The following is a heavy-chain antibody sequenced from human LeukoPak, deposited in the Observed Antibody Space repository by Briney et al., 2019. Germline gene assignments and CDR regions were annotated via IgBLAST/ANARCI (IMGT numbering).Heavy chain of an antibody. D-gene: IGHD4-23*01. J-gene: IGHJ4*02. V-gene: IGHV4-59*01. Sequence: SETLSLTCIVSGGSISSYYWSWIRQPPRKGLEWIGYIYYSGSTNYNPSLKSRVTISVATSKNQFSLKLSSVTAADTAVYFCARGRSTVVSPYFDYWGQGTLVTVSS. CDR2: IYYSGST. CDR3: ARGRSTVVSPYFDY. CDR1: GGSISSYY.